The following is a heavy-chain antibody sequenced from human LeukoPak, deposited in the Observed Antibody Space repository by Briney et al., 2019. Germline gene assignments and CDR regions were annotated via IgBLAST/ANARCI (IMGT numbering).Heavy chain of an antibody. Sequence: ASVKVSCKGSGYTFTGYYMHWVRQAPGQGLEWMGCINPNSGGTNYAKKFQGWVTMTRDTSIRTAYMELSRLRSDDTAVYYCARGRGWLRLSFDFVYCGQGTLVTVSS. J-gene: IGHJ4*02. D-gene: IGHD5-12*01. CDR2: INPNSGGT. CDR3: ARGRGWLRLSFDFVY. CDR1: GYTFTGYY. V-gene: IGHV1-2*04.